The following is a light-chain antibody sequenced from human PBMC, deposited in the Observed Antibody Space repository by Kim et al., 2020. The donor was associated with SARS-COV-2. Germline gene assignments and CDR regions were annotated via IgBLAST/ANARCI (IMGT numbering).Light chain of an antibody. J-gene: IGKJ2*01. Sequence: DIQLTQSPSFLSASVGDRVTITCRASQDISVHLAWYQQRPGTAPKLLILAASTLQAGVPSRFSGGGSGTEFSLTIGSLQPEDFATYYCQQVELYPSFGPGTKLEI. V-gene: IGKV1-9*01. CDR1: QDISVH. CDR3: QQVELYPS. CDR2: AAS.